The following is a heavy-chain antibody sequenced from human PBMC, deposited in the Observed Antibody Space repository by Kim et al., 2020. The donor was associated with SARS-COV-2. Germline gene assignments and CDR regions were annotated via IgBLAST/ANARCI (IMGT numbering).Heavy chain of an antibody. CDR2: ISSSSSYI. CDR3: ARGSIVVVVAASYYYGMDV. J-gene: IGHJ6*02. V-gene: IGHV3-21*01. Sequence: GGSLRLSCAASGFTFSSYSMNWVRQAPGKGLEWVSSISSSSSYIYYADSVKGRFTISRDNAKNSLYLQMNSLRAEDTAVYYCARGSIVVVVAASYYYGMDVWGQGTTVTVSS. D-gene: IGHD2-15*01. CDR1: GFTFSSYS.